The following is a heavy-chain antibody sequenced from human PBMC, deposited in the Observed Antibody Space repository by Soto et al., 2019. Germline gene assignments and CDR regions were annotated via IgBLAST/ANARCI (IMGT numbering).Heavy chain of an antibody. J-gene: IGHJ4*02. CDR1: GGSISSYF. V-gene: IGHV4-59*01. D-gene: IGHD6-13*01. CDR2: VYYTGTT. Sequence: KTSETLSLTCTVSGGSISSYFYIWVRQPPGKGLEWIGSVYYTGTTDYNPSLKSRVTISVDTSKTQFSLNLRSVTAADTAVYYCARDLAAVPRPFDYWGRGTLVTVSS. CDR3: ARDLAAVPRPFDY.